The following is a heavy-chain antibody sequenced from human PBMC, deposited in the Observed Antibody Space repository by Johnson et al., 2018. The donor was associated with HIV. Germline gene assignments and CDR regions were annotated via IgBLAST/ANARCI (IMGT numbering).Heavy chain of an antibody. J-gene: IGHJ3*02. CDR3: ARTSGGYFYGTAFDI. V-gene: IGHV3-30-3*01. D-gene: IGHD3-9*01. CDR2: ISYDGSNK. Sequence: QVQLVESGGGVVQPGRSLRLSCAASGFTFSSYAMHWVRQAPGKGLEWVAVISYDGSNKYYADSVKCRFTISRDNSKNTLYLQMNSLRAEDTAVYYCARTSGGYFYGTAFDIWGQGTMVTVSS. CDR1: GFTFSSYA.